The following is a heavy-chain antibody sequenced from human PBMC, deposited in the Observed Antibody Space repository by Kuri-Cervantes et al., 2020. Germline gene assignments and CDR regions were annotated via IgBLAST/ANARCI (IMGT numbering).Heavy chain of an antibody. Sequence: GGSLRLSCAASGFTVSSNYMSWVRQAPGKGLEGVSVIYSGGSTYYADSVKGRFTISRDNSKNTLYLQMNSLRAEDTAVYYCARDWGGDYSDYWGQGTLVTVSS. CDR2: IYSGGST. D-gene: IGHD3-16*01. J-gene: IGHJ4*02. CDR1: GFTVSSNY. CDR3: ARDWGGDYSDY. V-gene: IGHV3-53*01.